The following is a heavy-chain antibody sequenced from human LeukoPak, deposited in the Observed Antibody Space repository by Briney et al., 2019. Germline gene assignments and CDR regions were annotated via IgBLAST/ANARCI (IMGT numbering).Heavy chain of an antibody. V-gene: IGHV3-74*01. J-gene: IGHJ6*04. CDR3: AELGITMIGGV. D-gene: IGHD3-10*02. CDR2: INSDGINT. Sequence: GGSLRLSCAASGFTFSNYWLHWVRQAPGKGLVWVSRINSDGINTSYADSVEGRFTISRDNAKNTLNLQMNSLRAEDTAVYYCAELGITMIGGVWGKGTTVTISS. CDR1: GFTFSNYW.